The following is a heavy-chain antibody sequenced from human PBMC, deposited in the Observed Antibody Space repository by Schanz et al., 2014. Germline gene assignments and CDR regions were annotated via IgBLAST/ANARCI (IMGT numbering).Heavy chain of an antibody. CDR2: ISSSSSYI. Sequence: EVQLLESGGGFVQPGGSLRLSCSASGFTFSTYAMNWVRQAPGKGLEWVTSISSSSSYISYADSVKGRFTISRDNAKNSLYLQMNSLRAEDTAVYYCARPSDSSWYMDVWGKGTTVTVSS. CDR3: ARPSDSSWYMDV. J-gene: IGHJ6*03. V-gene: IGHV3-21*01. D-gene: IGHD2-21*02. CDR1: GFTFSTYA.